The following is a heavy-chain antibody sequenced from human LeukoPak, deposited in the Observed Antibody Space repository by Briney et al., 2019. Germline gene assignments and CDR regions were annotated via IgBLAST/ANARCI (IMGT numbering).Heavy chain of an antibody. CDR1: GGTFSSYA. V-gene: IGHV1-69*05. D-gene: IGHD6-19*01. CDR3: ASSCSGCHEGRFDY. Sequence: SSVEVSCKASGGTFSSYAISWVRQAPGQGLEWMGGIIPIFGTANYAQKFQGRVTITTDESTSTAYMELSSLRSEDTAVCYCASSCSGCHEGRFDYWGQGTLVTVSS. CDR2: IIPIFGTA. J-gene: IGHJ4*02.